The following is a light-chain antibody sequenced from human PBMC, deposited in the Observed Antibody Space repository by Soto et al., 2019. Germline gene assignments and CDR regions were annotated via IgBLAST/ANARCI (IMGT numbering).Light chain of an antibody. CDR3: QQRSNWRT. Sequence: EIVLTQSPATMSLSPGERATLSCRASQSVSNYLAWYQQKPGQAPRLLIYDASNRATGIPARFSGSGSGTDFTLTNSGLEPKDFAVYYCQQRSNWRTFGQGTKLELK. J-gene: IGKJ2*01. CDR2: DAS. CDR1: QSVSNY. V-gene: IGKV3-11*01.